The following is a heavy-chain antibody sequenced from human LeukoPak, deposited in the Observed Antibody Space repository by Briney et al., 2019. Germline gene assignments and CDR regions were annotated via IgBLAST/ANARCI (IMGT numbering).Heavy chain of an antibody. J-gene: IGHJ4*02. CDR1: GFTFSNYG. Sequence: GGSLRLSCAASGFTFSNYGMHWVRQAPGKGLEWVAVISYDGSNKYYADSVKGRFTISRDNSKNTLYLQMNSLRAEDTAVYYCARGSFDYYDSSGYDWGQGTLVTVSS. CDR3: ARGSFDYYDSSGYD. V-gene: IGHV3-30*19. CDR2: ISYDGSNK. D-gene: IGHD3-22*01.